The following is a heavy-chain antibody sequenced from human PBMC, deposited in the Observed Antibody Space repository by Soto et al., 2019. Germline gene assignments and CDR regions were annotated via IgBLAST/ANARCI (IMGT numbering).Heavy chain of an antibody. J-gene: IGHJ6*03. CDR3: AKEGSSSWYVYYYYYMDV. CDR2: ISGSGGST. Sequence: GGSLRLSCAASGFTFSSYAMSWVRQAPGKGLEWVSAISGSGGSTYYADSVKGRITISRDNSKNTLYLQMNSLRAEDTAVYYCAKEGSSSWYVYYYYYMDVWGKGTTVTVSS. V-gene: IGHV3-23*01. D-gene: IGHD6-13*01. CDR1: GFTFSSYA.